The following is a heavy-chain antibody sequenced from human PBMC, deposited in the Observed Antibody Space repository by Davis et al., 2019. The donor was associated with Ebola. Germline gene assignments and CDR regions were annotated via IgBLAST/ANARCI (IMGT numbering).Heavy chain of an antibody. Sequence: GESLKISCAASEFTFTNYAMTWVRQAPGKGLEWVSAISGDGTSTYCADSVKGRSTISRDNSKNTVYLQMNSLRAEDTAIYYCAKGGTLADGLDDWGQGTLVTVSS. CDR2: ISGDGTST. D-gene: IGHD3-16*01. V-gene: IGHV3-23*01. CDR3: AKGGTLADGLDD. CDR1: EFTFTNYA. J-gene: IGHJ4*02.